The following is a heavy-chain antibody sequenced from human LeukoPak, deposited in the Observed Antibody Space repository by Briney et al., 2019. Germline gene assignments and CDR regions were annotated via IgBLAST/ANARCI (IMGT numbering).Heavy chain of an antibody. D-gene: IGHD6-13*01. CDR3: AKDIGRSWSDVRLYY. Sequence: PGGSLRLSCAASGFTFNNYAMHWVRQAPGKGLEWVSGISWNGGSIGYADSVKGRFTISRDNSKNSLYLQMNSLRAEDTALYYCAKDIGRSWSDVRLYYWGQGALVTVSS. CDR2: ISWNGGSI. J-gene: IGHJ4*02. CDR1: GFTFNNYA. V-gene: IGHV3-9*01.